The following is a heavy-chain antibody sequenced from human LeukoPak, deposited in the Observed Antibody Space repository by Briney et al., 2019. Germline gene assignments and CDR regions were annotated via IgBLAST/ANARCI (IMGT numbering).Heavy chain of an antibody. D-gene: IGHD2-2*01. CDR2: INHSGST. V-gene: IGHV4-34*01. CDR1: GGSISSYY. Sequence: SETLSLTCTVSGGSISSYYWSWIRQPPGKGLEWIGEINHSGSTNYNPSLKSRVTISVDTSKNQFSLKLSSVTAADTAVYYCARGPDIVVVPAATYLDYWGQGTLVTVSS. CDR3: ARGPDIVVVPAATYLDY. J-gene: IGHJ4*02.